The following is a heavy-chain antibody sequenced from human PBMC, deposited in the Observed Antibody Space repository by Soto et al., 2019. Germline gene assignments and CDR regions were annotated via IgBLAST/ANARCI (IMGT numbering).Heavy chain of an antibody. CDR3: ARDIAKGDFWSGYPYYYGMDV. V-gene: IGHV1-69*01. CDR2: IIPIFGTA. CDR1: GGTFSSYA. J-gene: IGHJ6*02. Sequence: QVQLVQSGAEVKKPGSSVKVSCKASGGTFSSYAISWVRQAPGQGLEWMGGIIPIFGTANYAQKFQGRVTITADESTSTADMELSSLRSEDTAVYYCARDIAKGDFWSGYPYYYGMDVWGQGTTVTVSS. D-gene: IGHD3-3*01.